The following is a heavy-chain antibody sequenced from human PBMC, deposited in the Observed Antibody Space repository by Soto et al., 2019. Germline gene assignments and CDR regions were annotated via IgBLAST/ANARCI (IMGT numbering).Heavy chain of an antibody. Sequence: TLSLTCTVSGGSISSGGYYWSWIRQHPGKGLEWIGYIYYSGGTYYNPSLKSRVTISVDTSKNQFSLKLSSVTAADTAVYYCARQYDSSGYYQVDYWGQGTLVTVS. V-gene: IGHV4-31*03. CDR1: GGSISSGGYY. D-gene: IGHD3-22*01. J-gene: IGHJ4*02. CDR3: ARQYDSSGYYQVDY. CDR2: IYYSGGT.